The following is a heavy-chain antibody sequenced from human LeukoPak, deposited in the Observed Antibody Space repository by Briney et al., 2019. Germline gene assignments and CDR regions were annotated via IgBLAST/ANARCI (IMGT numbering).Heavy chain of an antibody. Sequence: SETLPLTCNVSGASISSSSYYWRWLRQPPGKGLGWIGTIYYSGSTNYNPSLKSRVTISVDTSKNQFSLKLSSVTAADTAVYYCARVPRRLYAFDIWGQGTMVTVSS. J-gene: IGHJ3*02. CDR3: ARVPRRLYAFDI. CDR1: GASISSSSYY. V-gene: IGHV4-39*01. CDR2: IYYSGST. D-gene: IGHD3-16*01.